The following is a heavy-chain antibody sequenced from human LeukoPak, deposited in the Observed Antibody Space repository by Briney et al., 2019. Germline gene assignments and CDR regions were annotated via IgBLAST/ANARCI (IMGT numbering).Heavy chain of an antibody. CDR3: ASRIDILDI. V-gene: IGHV3-23*01. J-gene: IGHJ3*02. CDR1: GFTFSSFA. Sequence: PGGSLRLSCAASGFTFSSFAMSWVRQAPGKGLEWVSVISAAGGVTYYADSVKGRFTISRDNAKNSLYLQMNSLRAEDTAVYYCASRIDILDIWGQGTMVTVSS. CDR2: ISAAGGVT. D-gene: IGHD5-12*01.